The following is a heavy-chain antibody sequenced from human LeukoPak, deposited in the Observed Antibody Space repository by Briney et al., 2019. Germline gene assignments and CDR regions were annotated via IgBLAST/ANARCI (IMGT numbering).Heavy chain of an antibody. V-gene: IGHV1-8*01. CDR3: ARGTLLYGDYVGYGMDV. D-gene: IGHD4-17*01. Sequence: ASVKVSCKASGYTFTSYDINWVRQATGQGLEWMGWMNPNSGNTGYAQKFQGRVTMTRNTSISTAYMELSSPRSEDTAVYYCARGTLLYGDYVGYGMDVWGQGTTVTVSS. J-gene: IGHJ6*02. CDR2: MNPNSGNT. CDR1: GYTFTSYD.